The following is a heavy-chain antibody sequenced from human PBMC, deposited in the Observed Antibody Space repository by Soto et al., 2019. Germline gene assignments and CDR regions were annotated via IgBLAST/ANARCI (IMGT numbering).Heavy chain of an antibody. Sequence: QITLKESGPTLVKPTQTLTLTCTFSGFSLSTSGVGVGWIRQPPGKALECLALIYWDDDKRYSPSLKSRLTITKDTSKNQVVLTMTNMDPVYTATYYGAHRRAYYGCCSCSPYGMYVWGQGTTVTVSS. D-gene: IGHD3-3*01. J-gene: IGHJ6*02. CDR2: IYWDDDK. CDR1: GFSLSTSGVG. V-gene: IGHV2-5*02. CDR3: AHRRAYYGCCSCSPYGMYV.